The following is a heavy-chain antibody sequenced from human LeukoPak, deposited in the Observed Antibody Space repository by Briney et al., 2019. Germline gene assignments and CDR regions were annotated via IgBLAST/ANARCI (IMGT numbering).Heavy chain of an antibody. Sequence: GASVKVSCKASGYTFTSYYMHWVRQAPGQGLEWMGIINPSGGSTSYAQKFQGRVTMTRDTSTSTVYMELSSLRSDDTAAYYCARELVRGVYAYWGQGTLVTVSS. V-gene: IGHV1-46*01. CDR1: GYTFTSYY. D-gene: IGHD3-10*02. J-gene: IGHJ4*02. CDR3: ARELVRGVYAY. CDR2: INPSGGST.